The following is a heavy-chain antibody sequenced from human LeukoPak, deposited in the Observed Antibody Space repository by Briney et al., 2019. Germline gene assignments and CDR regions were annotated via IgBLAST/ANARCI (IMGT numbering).Heavy chain of an antibody. D-gene: IGHD3-22*01. CDR2: IYHSGST. J-gene: IGHJ4*02. V-gene: IGHV4-30-2*01. CDR3: ARKYYYDSSGARD. CDR1: GGSISSGGYY. Sequence: PSQTLSLTCTVSGGSISSGGYYWSWIRQPPGKGLEWIGEIYHSGSTNYNPSLKSRVTISVDKSKNQFSLKLSSVTAADTAVYYCARKYYYDSSGARDWGQGTLVTVSS.